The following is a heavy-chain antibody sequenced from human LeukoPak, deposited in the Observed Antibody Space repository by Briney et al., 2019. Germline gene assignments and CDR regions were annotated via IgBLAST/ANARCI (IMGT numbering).Heavy chain of an antibody. D-gene: IGHD3-22*01. CDR1: EFTFRNYP. CDR2: ISYDGTNK. J-gene: IGHJ4*02. CDR3: ARDAPGGDYYDSSGYYYVLDY. V-gene: IGHV3-30*04. Sequence: HPGGSLRLSCAASEFTFRNYPMHWVRQAPGKGLEWVAVISYDGTNKYYADSVKGRFTISRDNSKSTLFLQMNSLRAEDTAVYYCARDAPGGDYYDSSGYYYVLDYWGQGTLVTVSS.